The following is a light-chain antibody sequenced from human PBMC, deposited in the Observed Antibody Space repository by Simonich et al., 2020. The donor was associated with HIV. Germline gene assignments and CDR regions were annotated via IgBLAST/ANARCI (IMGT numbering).Light chain of an antibody. Sequence: DIVMTQSPDSLSLSPGERATLSCRASQSVSSYLAWYQQKPGQAPRLLIYDASNRATGIPARFSGSGSGTDFTLTISSLQSEDFAVYYCQQVHDWPLTFGQGTKVEIK. CDR3: QQVHDWPLT. J-gene: IGKJ1*01. V-gene: IGKV3-11*01. CDR2: DAS. CDR1: QSVSSY.